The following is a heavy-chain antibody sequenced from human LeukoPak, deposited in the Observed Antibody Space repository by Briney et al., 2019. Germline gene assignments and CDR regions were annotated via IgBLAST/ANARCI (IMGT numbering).Heavy chain of an antibody. D-gene: IGHD3-9*01. J-gene: IGHJ6*03. V-gene: IGHV3-11*01. CDR3: ASLPRDLTYYYYYMDV. CDR1: GFTFSDYY. CDR2: ISSSGSTI. Sequence: GGSLRLSCAASGFTFSDYYMSWIRQAPGKGVEWVSYISSSGSTIYYADSVKGRFTISRDNAKNSLYLQMNSLRAEDTAVYYCASLPRDLTYYYYYMDVWGKGTTVTVSS.